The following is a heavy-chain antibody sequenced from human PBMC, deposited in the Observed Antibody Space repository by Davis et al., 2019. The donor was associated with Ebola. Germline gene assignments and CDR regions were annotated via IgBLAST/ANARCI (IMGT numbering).Heavy chain of an antibody. D-gene: IGHD2-21*02. CDR2: IYYSGST. CDR3: AREPVARLIVVVTAITADAFDI. CDR1: GGSISSSSYY. Sequence: PSETLSLTCTVSGGSISSSSYYWGWIRQPPGKGLEWIGSIYYSGSTYYNPSLKSRVTISVDTSKNQFSLKLSSVTAADTAVYYCAREPVARLIVVVTAITADAFDIWGQGTMVTVSS. V-gene: IGHV4-39*02. J-gene: IGHJ3*02.